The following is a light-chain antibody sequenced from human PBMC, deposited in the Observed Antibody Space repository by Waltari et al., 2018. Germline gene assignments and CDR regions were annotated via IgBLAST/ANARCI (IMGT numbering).Light chain of an antibody. CDR2: MAS. CDR1: QSISNW. CDR3: QQYNTYPFT. Sequence: DIQMTQSPSTLSASIGDRVTITCRASQSISNWLAWYQQIPGKAPKLLIYMASSLETGVPSRFRGSGSGTEFTLTISSLQPGDVATYYCQQYNTYPFTFGLGTKLESK. V-gene: IGKV1-5*03. J-gene: IGKJ2*01.